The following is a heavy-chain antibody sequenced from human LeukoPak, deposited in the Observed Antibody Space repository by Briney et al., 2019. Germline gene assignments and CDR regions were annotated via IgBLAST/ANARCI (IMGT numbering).Heavy chain of an antibody. D-gene: IGHD3-9*01. Sequence: GGSLRLSCAASGFTFSSYTMNWVRQAPEKGLEWVSSISASSSYIYYADSVKGRFTISRDNAKNSLYLQMNSLRAEDTAVYYCARVTMYYDILTGYYKPNWFDPWGQGTLVTVSS. CDR3: ARVTMYYDILTGYYKPNWFDP. V-gene: IGHV3-21*01. CDR1: GFTFSSYT. CDR2: ISASSSYI. J-gene: IGHJ5*02.